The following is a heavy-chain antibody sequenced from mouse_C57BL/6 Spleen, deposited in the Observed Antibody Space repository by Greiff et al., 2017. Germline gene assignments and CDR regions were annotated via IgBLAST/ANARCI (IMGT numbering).Heavy chain of an antibody. CDR2: IWSGGST. V-gene: IGHV2-2*01. D-gene: IGHD3-2*02. CDR1: GFSLTSYG. Sequence: VQLVESGPGLVQPSQSLSITCTVSGFSLTSYGVHWVRQSPGKGLEWLGVIWSGGSTDYNAAFISRLSISKDNSKSQVFFKMNSLQADDTAIYYCARGTGGYYFDYWGQGTTLTVSS. CDR3: ARGTGGYYFDY. J-gene: IGHJ2*01.